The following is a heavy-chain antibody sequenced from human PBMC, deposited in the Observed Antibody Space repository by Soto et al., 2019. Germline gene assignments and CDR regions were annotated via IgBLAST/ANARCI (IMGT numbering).Heavy chain of an antibody. Sequence: QVQLVESGGGVVQPGRSLRLSCAASGFTFSSYGMHWVRQAPGKGLEWVAVIWYDGSNKYYADSVKGRFTISRDNSKNTLYLQMNSLRAEDTAVYYCAREVDTAMVHDYWGQGTLVTVSS. CDR2: IWYDGSNK. CDR1: GFTFSSYG. CDR3: AREVDTAMVHDY. J-gene: IGHJ4*02. V-gene: IGHV3-33*01. D-gene: IGHD5-18*01.